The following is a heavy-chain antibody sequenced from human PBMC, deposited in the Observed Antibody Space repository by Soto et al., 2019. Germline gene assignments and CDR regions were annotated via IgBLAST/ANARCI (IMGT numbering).Heavy chain of an antibody. CDR3: ASSYRSSWYRRANFDY. Sequence: SETLSLTCGVYGGSFSGYYWSWIRQPPGKGLEWIGEINHSGSTNYNPSLKSRVTISVDTSKNQFSLKLSSVTAADTAVYYCASSYRSSWYRRANFDYWGQGTLVTVSS. V-gene: IGHV4-34*01. D-gene: IGHD6-13*01. CDR1: GGSFSGYY. J-gene: IGHJ4*02. CDR2: INHSGST.